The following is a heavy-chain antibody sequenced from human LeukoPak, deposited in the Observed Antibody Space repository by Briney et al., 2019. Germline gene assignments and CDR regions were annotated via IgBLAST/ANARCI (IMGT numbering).Heavy chain of an antibody. CDR2: IYYSGST. Sequence: SETLSLTCTVSGGSISSYYWSWIRQPPGKGLEWIGYIYYSGSTNYNPSLKSRITTSVDTSKNQFSLKLSSVTAADTAVYYCARRTTGTGPFDYWGQGTLVTVSS. D-gene: IGHD1-1*01. J-gene: IGHJ4*02. V-gene: IGHV4-59*01. CDR1: GGSISSYY. CDR3: ARRTTGTGPFDY.